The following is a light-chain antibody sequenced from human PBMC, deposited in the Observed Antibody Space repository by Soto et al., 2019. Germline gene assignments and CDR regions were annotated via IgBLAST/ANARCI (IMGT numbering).Light chain of an antibody. CDR3: QQYNSYSLLT. CDR1: QSISSW. J-gene: IGKJ4*01. V-gene: IGKV1-5*01. Sequence: DIQMTQSPSTLSASVGDRVTITCRASQSISSWLAWYQQKPGKAPKLLIYDASSLESGVPSRFSGSGSGTEFTLTISSLQPDYFATYYCQQYNSYSLLTFGGGTKVEIK. CDR2: DAS.